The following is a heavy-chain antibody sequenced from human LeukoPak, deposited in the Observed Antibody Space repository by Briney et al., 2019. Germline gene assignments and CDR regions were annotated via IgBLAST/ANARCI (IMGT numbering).Heavy chain of an antibody. CDR1: GFTFSSYW. V-gene: IGHV3-7*01. CDR2: IKQDGSEK. J-gene: IGHJ3*02. D-gene: IGHD2-2*01. Sequence: PGRSLRLSCAASGFTFSSYWMSWVRQAPGKGLEWVANIKQDGSEKYYVDSVKGRFTISRDNAKNSLYLQMNSLRAEDTAVYYCARDAGPCSSTSCSDAFDIWGQGTMVTVSS. CDR3: ARDAGPCSSTSCSDAFDI.